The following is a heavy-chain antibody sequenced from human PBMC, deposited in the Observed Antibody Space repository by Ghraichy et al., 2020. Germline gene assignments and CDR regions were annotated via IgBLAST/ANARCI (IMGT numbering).Heavy chain of an antibody. V-gene: IGHV3-7*03. Sequence: GGSLRLSCAASGFTFSSFWMSWVRQAPGKGLEWVANIKQDGSAKYYVDSVKGRFTISRDNVKNSLYLQMNILRADDTAVYYCARDSDFDCCGQGTLVTVSS. CDR2: IKQDGSAK. CDR3: ARDSDFDC. J-gene: IGHJ4*02. CDR1: GFTFSSFW.